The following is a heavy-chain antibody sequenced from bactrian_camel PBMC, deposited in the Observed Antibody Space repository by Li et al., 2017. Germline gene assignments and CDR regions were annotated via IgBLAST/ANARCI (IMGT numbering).Heavy chain of an antibody. V-gene: IGHV3S1*01. J-gene: IGHJ4*01. D-gene: IGHD5*01. CDR1: GDTASTYC. CDR3: TRETQWVGYHEMAEY. CDR2: IATGSGNT. Sequence: HVQLVESGGGSVQAGGSLRLSCVVSGDTASTYCMAWFRQAPGKEREGVARIATGSGNTYYADSVKGRFTISRDNAKNTLYLQLSNLRTEDTAMYYCTRETQWVGYHEMAEYWGQGTQVTVS.